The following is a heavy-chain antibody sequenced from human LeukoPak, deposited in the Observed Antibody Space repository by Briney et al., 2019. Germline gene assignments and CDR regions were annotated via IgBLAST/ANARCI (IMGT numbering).Heavy chain of an antibody. J-gene: IGHJ4*02. D-gene: IGHD2-2*01. Sequence: PGGSLRLSCAASGFTVSSNYMSWVRQAPGKGLEWVSVIYSGGSTYYADSVKGRFTISRDNSKNTLYLQMNSLRAEDTAVYYCAKQGGDIVVVPAADYWGQGTLVTVSS. CDR3: AKQGGDIVVVPAADY. CDR1: GFTVSSNY. CDR2: IYSGGST. V-gene: IGHV3-66*04.